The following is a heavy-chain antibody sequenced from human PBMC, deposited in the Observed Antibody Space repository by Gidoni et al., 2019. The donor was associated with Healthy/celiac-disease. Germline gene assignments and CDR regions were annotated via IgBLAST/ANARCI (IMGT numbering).Heavy chain of an antibody. D-gene: IGHD3-10*01. J-gene: IGHJ6*02. CDR3: ARVTRSHGMDV. CDR2: IFPIVGTA. CDR1: VGTFSSYA. Sequence: QVQPVQSGAEVKNPASSVMVSCKASVGTFSSYALSWVRHAPGQGLEWMGGIFPIVGTANYGKKFKGRVTITADGYTSTAYMELSSLRSEDTAVYYGARVTRSHGMDVWGQGTTVTVSS. V-gene: IGHV1-69*01.